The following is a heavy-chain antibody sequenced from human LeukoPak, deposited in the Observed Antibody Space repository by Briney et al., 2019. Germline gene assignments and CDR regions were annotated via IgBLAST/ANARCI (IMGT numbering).Heavy chain of an antibody. V-gene: IGHV3-21*01. Sequence: PGGSLRLSCAASGFAFSSYSMNWVRQAPGKGLEWVSSISSSSSYIYYADSVKGRFTISRDNAKNSLYLQMNSLRAEDTAVYYCARESQVYCSSTSCYALGAFDIWGQGTMVTVSS. D-gene: IGHD2-2*01. CDR1: GFAFSSYS. J-gene: IGHJ3*02. CDR3: ARESQVYCSSTSCYALGAFDI. CDR2: ISSSSSYI.